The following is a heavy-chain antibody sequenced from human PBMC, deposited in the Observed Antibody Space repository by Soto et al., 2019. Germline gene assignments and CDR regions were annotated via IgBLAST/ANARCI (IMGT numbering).Heavy chain of an antibody. CDR1: GYTFANYY. D-gene: IGHD1-26*01. V-gene: IGHV1-46*01. CDR2: VNPSSGST. J-gene: IGHJ5*01. CDR3: AKGSSGSYLNWFGS. Sequence: ASVKVSCKTSGYTFANYYIHWVRQAPGQGLEWMGIVNPSSGSTSYPQKFQGRVTMTRDTSTSTVYMDLSSLKSEDTAVYYCAKGSSGSYLNWFGSWGQGTLVKVSS.